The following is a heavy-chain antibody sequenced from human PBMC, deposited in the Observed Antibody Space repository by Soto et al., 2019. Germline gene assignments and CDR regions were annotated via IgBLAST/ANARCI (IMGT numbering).Heavy chain of an antibody. CDR3: ARHTEDCSSTSCYGLFFDV. CDR2: TNYGSKWSY. V-gene: IGHV6-1*01. CDR1: GDSVSESSVS. D-gene: IGHD2-2*01. J-gene: IGHJ6*02. Sequence: PSQTLSLTCAISGDSVSESSVSWNWIRQSPSRGLEWLGRTNYGSKWSYAYAESVRSRITISADTSKNQFSLHLTSMTAEDTAVYYCARHTEDCSSTSCYGLFFDVWGQGTTVTVSS.